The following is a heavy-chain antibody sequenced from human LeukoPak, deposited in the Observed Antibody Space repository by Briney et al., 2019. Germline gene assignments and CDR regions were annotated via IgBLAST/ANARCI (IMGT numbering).Heavy chain of an antibody. CDR2: ISGDGSRT. CDR3: ARGGPYSSSQSWFDP. D-gene: IGHD6-19*01. V-gene: IGHV3-23*01. CDR1: GFTFSSYA. J-gene: IGHJ5*02. Sequence: GGSLRLSCTASGFTFSSYAMSWVRQAPGKGLECVSTISGDGSRTEYADSVKGRFTISRDNSKNTLYLQMNSLRADDTAVCYCARGGPYSSSQSWFDPWGQGTLVTVSS.